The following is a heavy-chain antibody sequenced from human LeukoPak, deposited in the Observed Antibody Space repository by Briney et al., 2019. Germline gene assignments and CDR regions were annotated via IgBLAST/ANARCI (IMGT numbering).Heavy chain of an antibody. J-gene: IGHJ4*02. CDR3: ARVPSGCYACDFDY. CDR2: LGGTNGYT. D-gene: IGHD2-2*01. CDR1: GFPFSSYA. Sequence: PGGSLRLPGLASGFPFSSYALSGVRSPPGRGWGGVPSLGGTNGYTYYADSVKGRFSISRDNSQNTLYLQMNTLRAEDTALYYCARVPSGCYACDFDYWGQGTLVTVSS. V-gene: IGHV3-23*01.